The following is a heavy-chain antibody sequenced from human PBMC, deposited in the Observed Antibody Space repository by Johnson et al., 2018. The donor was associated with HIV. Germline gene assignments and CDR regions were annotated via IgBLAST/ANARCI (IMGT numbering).Heavy chain of an antibody. V-gene: IGHV3-15*01. D-gene: IGHD1-26*01. Sequence: VQLVESGGGLVQPGRSLRLSCAASGFTFDNYAMHWVRQAPGKGLEWVGRIKSTTDGGTTDYAAPVKGRFTISRDDSKNTLYLQMNSLKTEDTAVYYCTTSGGEWELPGAFDIWGQGTMVAVSS. CDR1: GFTFDNYA. CDR2: IKSTTDGGTT. J-gene: IGHJ3*02. CDR3: TTSGGEWELPGAFDI.